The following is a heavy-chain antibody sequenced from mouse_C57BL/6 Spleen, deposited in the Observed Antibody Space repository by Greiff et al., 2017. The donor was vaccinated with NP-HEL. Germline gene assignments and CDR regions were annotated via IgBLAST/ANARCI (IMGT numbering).Heavy chain of an antibody. V-gene: IGHV1-19*01. CDR1: GYTFTDYY. CDR2: INPYNGGT. D-gene: IGHD1-1*01. J-gene: IGHJ2*01. CDR3: ARGGYGSRGYYFDY. Sequence: EVQLQQSGPVLVKPGASVKMSCKAPGYTFTDYYMNWVKQSHGKSLEWIGVINPYNGGTSYNQKFKGKATLTVDKSSSTAYMELNSLTSEDSAVYYCARGGYGSRGYYFDYWGQGTTLTVSS.